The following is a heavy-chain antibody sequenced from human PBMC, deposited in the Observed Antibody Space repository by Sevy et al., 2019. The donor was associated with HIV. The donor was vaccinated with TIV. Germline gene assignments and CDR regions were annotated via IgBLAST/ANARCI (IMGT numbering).Heavy chain of an antibody. CDR3: ASDGTSSWYGFDY. CDR2: ISSGTSSI. J-gene: IGHJ4*02. CDR1: GFTFSSYT. V-gene: IGHV3-48*01. D-gene: IGHD6-13*01. Sequence: GGSLRLSCAASGFTFSSYTMNWVRQAPGKGLEWVSYISSGTSSIYYADSVKGRFTISRDNAKNSLYLQMNSLRAEDTAVYYCASDGTSSWYGFDYWGQGTLVTVSS.